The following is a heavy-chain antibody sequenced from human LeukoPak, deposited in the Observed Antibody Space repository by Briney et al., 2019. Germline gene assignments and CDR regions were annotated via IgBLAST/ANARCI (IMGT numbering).Heavy chain of an antibody. CDR1: GFTFSGYS. CDR3: ARTTPPQDYDILTGYYSEGYYFGY. Sequence: PGGSLRLSCAASGFTFSGYSMNWVRQAPGKGLEWVSYISSSGSTIYYADSVKGRFTISRDNAKNSLYLQMNSLRAEDTAVYYCARTTPPQDYDILTGYYSEGYYFGYWGQGTLVTVSS. V-gene: IGHV3-48*04. J-gene: IGHJ4*02. CDR2: ISSSGSTI. D-gene: IGHD3-9*01.